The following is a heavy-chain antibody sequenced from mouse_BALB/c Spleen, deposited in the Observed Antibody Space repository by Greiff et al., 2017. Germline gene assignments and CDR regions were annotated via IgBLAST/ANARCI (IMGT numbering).Heavy chain of an antibody. Sequence: VQLQQPGAELVKPGTSVKLSCKASGYNFTSYWINWVKLRPGQGLEWIGDIYPGSGSTNYNEKFKSKATLTVDTSSSTAYMQLSSLASEDSALYYCARSGRGAMDYWGQGTSVTVSS. V-gene: IGHV1-55*01. CDR3: ARSGRGAMDY. D-gene: IGHD4-1*01. CDR2: IYPGSGST. J-gene: IGHJ4*01. CDR1: GYNFTSYW.